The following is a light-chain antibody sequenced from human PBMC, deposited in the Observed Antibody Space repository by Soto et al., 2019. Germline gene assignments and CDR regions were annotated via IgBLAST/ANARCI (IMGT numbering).Light chain of an antibody. CDR1: QNIRNNF. V-gene: IGKV3-20*01. J-gene: IGKJ1*01. CDR2: GAS. Sequence: EIVMTQSPATLSLSLGERATLSCRASQNIRNNFLAWYQHSPGQAPRLLIYGASTRASGIPDRFSGSGSGTDFTLTIDGLEPEDFALYFCQQYGGSMETFGQGTKVDIK. CDR3: QQYGGSMET.